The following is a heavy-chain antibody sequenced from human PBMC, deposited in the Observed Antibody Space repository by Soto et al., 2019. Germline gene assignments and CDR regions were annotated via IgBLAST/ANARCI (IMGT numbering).Heavy chain of an antibody. CDR3: AQASRAWYRTNDSYVHS. CDR1: GFTFSDYA. J-gene: IGHJ4*02. V-gene: IGHV3-23*01. D-gene: IGHD6-13*01. Sequence: EVHLSESGGGVVQPGGSLRLSCEVSGFTFSDYAMNWVRQAPGKGLEWVSEISATCGTTNYADYVKGRYTITRDNSNNSLDLRLPSLRAEDTAMVYWAQASRAWYRTNDSYVHSWGPRPLV. CDR2: ISATCGTT.